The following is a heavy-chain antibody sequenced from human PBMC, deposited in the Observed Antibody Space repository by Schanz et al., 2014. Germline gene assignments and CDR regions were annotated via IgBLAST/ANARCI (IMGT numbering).Heavy chain of an antibody. V-gene: IGHV1-46*02. CDR2: INPSGGST. J-gene: IGHJ4*02. CDR3: ARDGEAAAGCDY. CDR1: GYTFNNHG. D-gene: IGHD6-13*01. Sequence: QVQLVQSGGEVKKPGASATVSCKASGYTFNNHGISWVRQATGQGLEWMGIINPSGGSTSYAQKFQGRVTMTRDTSTSTVYMELSSLRSEDTAVYYCARDGEAAAGCDYWGQGTLVTVSS.